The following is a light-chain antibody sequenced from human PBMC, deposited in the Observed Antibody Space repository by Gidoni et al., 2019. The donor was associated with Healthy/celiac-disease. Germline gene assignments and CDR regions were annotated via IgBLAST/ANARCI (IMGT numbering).Light chain of an antibody. J-gene: IGLJ3*02. CDR2: SNN. CDR3: AAWDDSLNGLWV. Sequence: QSVLTQPPSASGTPGQRVIISCSGSSSNIGSNTVNWYQQLPGTAPNLLIYSNNQRPSGVPDRFSGSKSGTSASLAISGLQSEDEADYYCAAWDDSLNGLWVFGGGTKLTVL. CDR1: SSNIGSNT. V-gene: IGLV1-44*01.